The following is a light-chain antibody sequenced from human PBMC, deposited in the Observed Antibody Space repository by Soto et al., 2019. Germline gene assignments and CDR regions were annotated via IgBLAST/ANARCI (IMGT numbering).Light chain of an antibody. Sequence: QSALTQPASVSGSPGQSITISCTGTSNDIGANDYVSWYQHHPGQAPKILIYEAANRPSGVSHRFSGSKSGNTASLTISGLQAEGEADYFCNSYTRTSTLVFGGGTKLTVL. J-gene: IGLJ2*01. CDR3: NSYTRTSTLV. CDR2: EAA. CDR1: SNDIGANDY. V-gene: IGLV2-14*01.